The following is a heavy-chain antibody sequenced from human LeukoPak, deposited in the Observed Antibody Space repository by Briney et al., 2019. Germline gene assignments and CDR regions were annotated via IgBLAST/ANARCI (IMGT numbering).Heavy chain of an antibody. CDR3: ARDSSGWARGRNLRMSAYYYYMDV. CDR1: GGFISSYY. CDR2: IYYSGST. J-gene: IGHJ6*03. V-gene: IGHV4-59*01. D-gene: IGHD6-19*01. Sequence: SETLSLTCTVSGGFISSYYWSWIRQPPGKGLEWIGYIYYSGSTNYNPSLKSRVTISVDTSKNQFSLKLSSVTAADTAVYYCARDSSGWARGRNLRMSAYYYYMDVWGKGTTVTVSS.